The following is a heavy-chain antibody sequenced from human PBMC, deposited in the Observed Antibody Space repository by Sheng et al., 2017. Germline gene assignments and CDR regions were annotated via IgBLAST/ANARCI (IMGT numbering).Heavy chain of an antibody. D-gene: IGHD2-21*02. CDR3: AREGAFCGGDCFSYCDS. J-gene: IGHJ4*02. V-gene: IGHV3-33*01. CDR2: IWYDGSNK. Sequence: QVQLVESGGGVVQPGRSLRLSCAASGFMFSSYGMHWVRQAPGKGLEWVAVIWYDGSNKYHADSVKGRFSISRDNSKNMLYLQMNSLRAEDTAVYYCAREGAFCGGDCFSYCDSWGQGTLVTVSS. CDR1: GFMFSSYG.